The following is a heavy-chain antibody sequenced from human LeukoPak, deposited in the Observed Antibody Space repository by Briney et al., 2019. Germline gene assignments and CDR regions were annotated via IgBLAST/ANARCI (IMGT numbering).Heavy chain of an antibody. D-gene: IGHD2-21*02. CDR1: GYTFTGYY. CDR2: INPNSGGT. Sequence: ASVKVSCKASGYTFTGYYMHWVRQAPGQGLEWMGWINPNSGGTNYAQKFQGRVTMTRDTSISTAYVELSRLRSDDTAVYYCAREWGVVTAIADAFDIWGQGTMVTVSS. V-gene: IGHV1-2*02. CDR3: AREWGVVTAIADAFDI. J-gene: IGHJ3*02.